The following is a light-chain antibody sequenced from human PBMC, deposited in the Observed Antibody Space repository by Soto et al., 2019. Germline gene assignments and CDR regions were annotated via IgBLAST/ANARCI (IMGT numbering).Light chain of an antibody. Sequence: QAVVTQEPSLTVSPGGTVTLTCASSTGPVTPGHYPYWFQQIPGQAPKIVIYDAYKKHYGTPARFSGSLLGGKAALTLSGAEPDDAADYYCLLSFSGDWVFGGGTKLTVL. CDR2: DAY. CDR1: TGPVTPGHY. V-gene: IGLV7-46*01. J-gene: IGLJ3*02. CDR3: LLSFSGDWV.